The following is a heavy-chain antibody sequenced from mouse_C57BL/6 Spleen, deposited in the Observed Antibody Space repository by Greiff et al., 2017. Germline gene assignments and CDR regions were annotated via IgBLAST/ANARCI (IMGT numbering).Heavy chain of an antibody. Sequence: DVQLVESGGGLVKPGGSLKLSCAASGFTFSDYGMHWVRQAPEKGLEWVAYISSGSSTIYYADTVKGRFTISRDNAKNTLFLQMTRLRSEDTAMYYCARQGYDGGVDYWGQGTTLTVSS. CDR3: ARQGYDGGVDY. CDR1: GFTFSDYG. V-gene: IGHV5-17*01. J-gene: IGHJ2*01. D-gene: IGHD2-2*01. CDR2: ISSGSSTI.